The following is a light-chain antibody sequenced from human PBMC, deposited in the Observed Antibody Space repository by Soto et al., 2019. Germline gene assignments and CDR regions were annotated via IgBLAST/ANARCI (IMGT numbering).Light chain of an antibody. CDR1: QVISTS. CDR2: AAS. Sequence: DIQLTQSPSFLSPSIGESVTITCRASQVISTSLAWYQVKPGKAPKLLIYAASTLESGVPSRFSATVSGTEFSLTITSLRPEDFATYYWQQLFDAPITLGQGTRLEMK. CDR3: QQLFDAPIT. V-gene: IGKV1-9*01. J-gene: IGKJ5*01.